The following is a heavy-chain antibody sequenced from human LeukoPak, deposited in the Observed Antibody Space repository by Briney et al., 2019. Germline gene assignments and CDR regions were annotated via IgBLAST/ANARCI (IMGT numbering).Heavy chain of an antibody. Sequence: SETLSLTCTVSGGSISSSSSYWGWIRQPPGKGLEWIGNIFYSGTTYYNPSLKSRVTISLDTSKNQFSLKLSSVTAADTAVYYCASARAVAGQFYFDYWGQGTLVTVSS. CDR2: IFYSGTT. CDR1: GGSISSSSSY. D-gene: IGHD6-19*01. V-gene: IGHV4-39*01. CDR3: ASARAVAGQFYFDY. J-gene: IGHJ4*02.